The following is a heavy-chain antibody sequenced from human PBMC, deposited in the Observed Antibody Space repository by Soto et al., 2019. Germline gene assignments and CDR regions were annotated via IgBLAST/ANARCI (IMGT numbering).Heavy chain of an antibody. J-gene: IGHJ6*02. Sequence: QVQLVESGGGVVQPGRSLRLSCAASGFTFSSYGMHWVRQAPGKGLEWVALVWYDGGNKYYADSVKGRFTISRDNSKNKLYLQMNSLRDEDTAVYYCVRAAGYSGNDYVYYYGMDVWGQGPTVTVSS. D-gene: IGHD5-12*01. CDR2: VWYDGGNK. V-gene: IGHV3-33*01. CDR3: VRAAGYSGNDYVYYYGMDV. CDR1: GFTFSSYG.